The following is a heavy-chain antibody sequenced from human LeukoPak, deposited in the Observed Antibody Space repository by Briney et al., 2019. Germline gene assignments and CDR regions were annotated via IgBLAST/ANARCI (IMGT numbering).Heavy chain of an antibody. CDR2: ISSNGGST. CDR1: GFFFNSYW. Sequence: PGGSLRLSCEASGFFFNSYWMSWVRQAPGKGLEYVSAISSNGGSTYYANSVKGRFTISRDNSKNTLYLQMGSLRAEDMAVYYCARAYGSGSYYDYWGQGTLVTVSS. D-gene: IGHD3-10*01. CDR3: ARAYGSGSYYDY. V-gene: IGHV3-64*01. J-gene: IGHJ4*02.